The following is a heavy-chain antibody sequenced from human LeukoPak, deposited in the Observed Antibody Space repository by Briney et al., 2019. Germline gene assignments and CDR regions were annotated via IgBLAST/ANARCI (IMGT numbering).Heavy chain of an antibody. D-gene: IGHD1-26*01. CDR1: GFTFGDYA. J-gene: IGHJ6*02. CDR3: SRDGSGIHYGIDV. CDR2: IRGKAYGGTT. Sequence: GGSLRLSCTASGFTFGDYAMSWVRQAPGKGLEWVGFIRGKAYGGTTEYAASVRGRFTISRDDSKSIAYLHVNSLKTEDTAVYYCSRDGSGIHYGIDVWGQGTTVTVSS. V-gene: IGHV3-49*04.